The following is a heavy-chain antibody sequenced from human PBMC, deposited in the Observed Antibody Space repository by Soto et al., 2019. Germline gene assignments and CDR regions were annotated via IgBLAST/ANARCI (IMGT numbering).Heavy chain of an antibody. V-gene: IGHV4-34*01. D-gene: IGHD3-3*01. Sequence: SETLSLTCAVYGGSFSGYYWSWIRQPPGKGLEWIGEINHSGSTNYNPSLKSRVTISVDTSKNQFSLKLSSVTAADTAVYYCARSFRGMGYDFWSGYHYYYGMDVWGQGTLVTVSS. CDR2: INHSGST. J-gene: IGHJ6*02. CDR1: GGSFSGYY. CDR3: ARSFRGMGYDFWSGYHYYYGMDV.